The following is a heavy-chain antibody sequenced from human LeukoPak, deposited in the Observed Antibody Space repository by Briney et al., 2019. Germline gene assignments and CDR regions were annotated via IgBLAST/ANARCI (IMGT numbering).Heavy chain of an antibody. CDR2: ISSSDNTV. CDR3: ARDSGYDGFDY. CDR1: GFTFSSYE. Sequence: GGSLRLSCAASGFTFSSYEMNRVRQAPGKGLEWVSYISSSDNTVYYADSVKGRLTISRDNAKNSLYLQMNSLRAEDTAVYYCARDSGYDGFDYWGQGTLVTVSS. D-gene: IGHD5-12*01. V-gene: IGHV3-48*03. J-gene: IGHJ4*02.